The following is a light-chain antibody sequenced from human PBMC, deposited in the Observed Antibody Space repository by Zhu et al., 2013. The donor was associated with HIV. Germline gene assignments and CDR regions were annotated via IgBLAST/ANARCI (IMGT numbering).Light chain of an antibody. CDR3: QQNYNTPRWT. CDR1: QSISSY. V-gene: IGKV1-39*01. CDR2: RAS. J-gene: IGKJ1*01. Sequence: DIRLTQSPSSLSASVGDRVTITCRASQSISSYVNWYQQEPGKAPKLLISRASSLESGVPSRFSGSGSGTEFTLTISGLLPEDFATYYCQQNYNTPRWTFGQGTKVEIK.